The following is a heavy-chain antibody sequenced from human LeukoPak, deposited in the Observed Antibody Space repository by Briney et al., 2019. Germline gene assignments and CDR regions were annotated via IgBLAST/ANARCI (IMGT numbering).Heavy chain of an antibody. CDR1: GYTFTSYD. D-gene: IGHD6-6*01. CDR3: ARVYSSFGYYYYMDV. J-gene: IGHJ6*03. Sequence: ASVKVSCKASGYTFTSYDINWVRQATGQGLEWMGWMNPNGGNTGYAQKFQGRVTMTRNTSISTAYMELSSLRSEDTAVYYCARVYSSFGYYYYMDVWGKGTTVTVSS. CDR2: MNPNGGNT. V-gene: IGHV1-8*01.